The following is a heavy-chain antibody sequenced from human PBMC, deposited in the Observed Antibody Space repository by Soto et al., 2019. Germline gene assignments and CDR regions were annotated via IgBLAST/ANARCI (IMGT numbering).Heavy chain of an antibody. CDR1: GGSVRSGNHF. Sequence: QVQLQESGPGLLKASETLSLTCSVSGGSVRSGNHFWNWIRQPPGRGLAWLGYMYYTGVTKYNPSLKSRVIMSVDTSKSQFSLNLTSLTAADTAVYYCARGGEPLGYYGLDVWGQGTTVTVSS. CDR2: MYYTGVT. J-gene: IGHJ6*02. V-gene: IGHV4-61*01. CDR3: ARGGEPLGYYGLDV.